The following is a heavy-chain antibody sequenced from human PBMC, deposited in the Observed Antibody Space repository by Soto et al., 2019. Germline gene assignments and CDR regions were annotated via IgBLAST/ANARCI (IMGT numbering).Heavy chain of an antibody. Sequence: GASVKVSCKASGYTFTGYYMHWVRQAPGQGLEWMGWINPNSGGTNYAQKFQGRVTMTRDTSISTAYMELSRLRSDDTAVYYCAASLLLDCYNSSGYYSWFDPWGQGTLVTVSS. CDR2: INPNSGGT. CDR1: GYTFTGYY. CDR3: AASLLLDCYNSSGYYSWFDP. J-gene: IGHJ5*02. D-gene: IGHD3-22*01. V-gene: IGHV1-2*02.